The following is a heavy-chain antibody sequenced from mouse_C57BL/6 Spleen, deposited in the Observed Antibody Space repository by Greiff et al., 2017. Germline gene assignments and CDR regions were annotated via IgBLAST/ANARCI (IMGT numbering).Heavy chain of an antibody. CDR2: IWSDGST. CDR1: GFSLTSYG. D-gene: IGHD1-1*02. CDR3: ARHRGSPSYYYAMDY. J-gene: IGHJ4*01. V-gene: IGHV2-6-1*01. Sequence: VKLMESGPGLVAPSQSLSITCTVSGFSLTSYGVHWVRQPPGKGLEWLVVIWSDGSTTYNSALKSRLSISKDNSKSQVFLKMNSLQTDDTAMYYCARHRGSPSYYYAMDYWGQGTSVTVSS.